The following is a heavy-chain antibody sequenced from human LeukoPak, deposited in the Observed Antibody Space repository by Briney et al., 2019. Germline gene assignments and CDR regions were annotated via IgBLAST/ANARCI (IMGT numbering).Heavy chain of an antibody. CDR3: ARSILTGYPLDY. CDR1: GGTFSSYA. CDR2: IIPIFGTA. Sequence: SVKVSCKASGGTFSSYAISWVRQAPGQGLEWMGGIIPIFGTANYAQKFQGRVTITADKSTSTAYMELSSLRPEDTAVYYCARSILTGYPLDYWGQGTLVTVSS. V-gene: IGHV1-69*06. D-gene: IGHD3-9*01. J-gene: IGHJ4*02.